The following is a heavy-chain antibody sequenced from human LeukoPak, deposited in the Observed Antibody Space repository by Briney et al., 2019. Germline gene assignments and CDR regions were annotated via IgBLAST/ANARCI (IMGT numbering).Heavy chain of an antibody. J-gene: IGHJ6*02. CDR2: IYPADSQT. V-gene: IGHV5-51*01. Sequence: GESLKISCKGSGYSFAIYWIAWVRQMPGKGLEWTGIIYPADSQTRYSPSFQGQVTISADKSISTAYLQWSSLKASDTAMYYCARFPYYYDSSGSPLMDVWGQGTTVTVSS. D-gene: IGHD3-22*01. CDR3: ARFPYYYDSSGSPLMDV. CDR1: GYSFAIYW.